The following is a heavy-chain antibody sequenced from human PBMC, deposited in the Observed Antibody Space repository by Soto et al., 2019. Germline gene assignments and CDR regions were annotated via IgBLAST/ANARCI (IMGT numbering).Heavy chain of an antibody. Sequence: GSLRLSCAAPGFTFSSYWMHWVRQAPGKGRVGVSRTNSNGSSTSYADCVKGRFTISRHNAKNTLYLQMNSLRADDTAVYYSARDRYGDYWYFDYWGKGNLGAVCS. J-gene: IGHJ4*02. V-gene: IGHV3-74*01. D-gene: IGHD4-17*01. CDR2: TNSNGSST. CDR3: ARDRYGDYWYFDY. CDR1: GFTFSSYW.